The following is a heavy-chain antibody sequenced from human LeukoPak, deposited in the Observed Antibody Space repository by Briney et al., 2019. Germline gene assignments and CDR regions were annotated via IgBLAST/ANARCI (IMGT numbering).Heavy chain of an antibody. D-gene: IGHD3-3*02. J-gene: IGHJ4*02. Sequence: PSETLSLTCTVSGGSISSYYWSWIRQPPGKGLEWIGYIHNSGKSNFNTFLKSRVTISVDTSKNQFSLKLSSVTAADTAMYYCARGLHFWSGYYGYYFDYWGQGTLVTVSS. CDR1: GGSISSYY. CDR2: IHNSGKS. CDR3: ARGLHFWSGYYGYYFDY. V-gene: IGHV4-59*01.